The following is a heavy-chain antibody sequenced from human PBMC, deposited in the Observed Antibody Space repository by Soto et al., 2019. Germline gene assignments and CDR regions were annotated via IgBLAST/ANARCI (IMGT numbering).Heavy chain of an antibody. CDR1: GGSISSSSYY. Sequence: SETLSLTCTVSGGSISSSSYYRGWIRQPPGKGLEWIGSIYYSGSTYYNPSLKSRVTISVDTSKNQFSLKLSSVTAADTAVYYCARHLFGADDAFDIWGQGTMVTVSS. J-gene: IGHJ3*02. D-gene: IGHD3-10*01. CDR3: ARHLFGADDAFDI. CDR2: IYYSGST. V-gene: IGHV4-39*01.